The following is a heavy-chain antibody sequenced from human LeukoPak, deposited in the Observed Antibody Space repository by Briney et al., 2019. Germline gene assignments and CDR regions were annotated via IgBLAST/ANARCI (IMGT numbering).Heavy chain of an antibody. D-gene: IGHD1-26*01. CDR3: ARDPSYSGSYPFDY. CDR2: IIPILGIA. V-gene: IGHV1-69*04. CDR1: GYTFTSYD. Sequence: ASVKVSCKASGYTFTSYDISWVRQAPGQGLEWMGRIIPILGIANYAQKFQGRVTITADKSTSTAYMELSSLRSEDTAVYYCARDPSYSGSYPFDYWGQGTLVTVSS. J-gene: IGHJ4*02.